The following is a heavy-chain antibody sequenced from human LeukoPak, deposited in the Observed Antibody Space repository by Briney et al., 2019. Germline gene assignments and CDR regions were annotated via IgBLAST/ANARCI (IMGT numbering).Heavy chain of an antibody. CDR3: AKDDRGNEPPFDY. Sequence: GRSLRLSCAASGFTFSNYDMHWVRQAPGKGLEWVAVISYDGTNKYYADSVKGRFTISRDNSKNTLHLQMNSLRAEDTAVYYCAKDDRGNEPPFDYWGQGTLVTVSS. V-gene: IGHV3-30*18. CDR2: ISYDGTNK. CDR1: GFTFSNYD. J-gene: IGHJ4*02.